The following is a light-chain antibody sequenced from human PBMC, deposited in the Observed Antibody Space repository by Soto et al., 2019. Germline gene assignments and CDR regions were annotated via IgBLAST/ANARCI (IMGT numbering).Light chain of an antibody. J-gene: IGKJ3*01. CDR2: ATS. CDR1: QGISSY. Sequence: IQLTQSPSSLSASVGDRVTITCRASQGISSYLAWYQQKPGKATNLLIYATSTLQSGVPSRFSGSGSGTDFTLTISSLQPEDVATYFCQQLDSYPLTFGPGTKVDIK. V-gene: IGKV1-9*01. CDR3: QQLDSYPLT.